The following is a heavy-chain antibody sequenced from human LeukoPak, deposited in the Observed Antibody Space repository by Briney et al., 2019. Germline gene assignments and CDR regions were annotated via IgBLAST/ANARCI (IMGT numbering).Heavy chain of an antibody. V-gene: IGHV3-30*02. J-gene: IGHJ4*02. CDR2: IRYDGINE. CDR1: GFRFSSYG. CDR3: SKDRGVFGVAYSLDY. D-gene: IGHD3-3*01. Sequence: GGSLRLSCAASGFRFSSYGMHWVRQAPGKGLDWVAYIRYDGINEYYADSVKGRFTISRDLSKNTLFLQMNSLRPEDTAVYYCSKDRGVFGVAYSLDYWGQGTLVTVSS.